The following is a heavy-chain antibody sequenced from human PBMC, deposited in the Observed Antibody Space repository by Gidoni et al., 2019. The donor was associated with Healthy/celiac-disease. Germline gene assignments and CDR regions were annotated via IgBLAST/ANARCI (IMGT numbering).Heavy chain of an antibody. CDR1: GYTFTRYA. CDR3: ARYSERDYSIPGGWFDP. V-gene: IGHV1-3*01. Sequence: QVQLVQSGAEVKKPGASAQASCKASGYTFTRYAMHWVRQAPGPRLEWMGWFNSGNGNTKYSQKCQGRVTITRDTSASTAYMELSSLRSEDTAVYYCARYSERDYSIPGGWFDPWGQGTLVTVSS. D-gene: IGHD4-4*01. CDR2: FNSGNGNT. J-gene: IGHJ5*02.